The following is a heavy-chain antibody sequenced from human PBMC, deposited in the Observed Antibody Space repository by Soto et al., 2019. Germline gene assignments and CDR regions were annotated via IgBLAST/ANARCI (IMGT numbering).Heavy chain of an antibody. D-gene: IGHD2-21*02. CDR1: GFTFSMYS. V-gene: IGHV3-7*03. CDR3: ARDHLILPAHDFFYGSDV. J-gene: IGHJ6*02. Sequence: GGSLRLSCEVSGFTFSMYSMSWVRQSPGKGLEWVAKIPQDGVDGHYADSVKGRFIISRDNGKNSLHLQLNDLRAEDTAAYYCARDHLILPAHDFFYGSDVWGRGATVTVSS. CDR2: IPQDGVDG.